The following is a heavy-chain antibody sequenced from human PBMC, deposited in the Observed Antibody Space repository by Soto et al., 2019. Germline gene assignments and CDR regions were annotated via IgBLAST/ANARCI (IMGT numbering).Heavy chain of an antibody. V-gene: IGHV1-24*01. CDR1: GYTLTELS. J-gene: IGHJ4*02. CDR2: FDPEDGET. CDR3: ASPPRYYYDSSGYYASYYFDY. Sequence: ASVKVSCKVSGYTLTELSMHWVRQAPGKGLEWMGGFDPEDGETIYAQKFQGGVTMTEDTSTDTAYMELSSLRSEDTAVYYCASPPRYYYDSSGYYASYYFDYWGQGTLVTVS. D-gene: IGHD3-22*01.